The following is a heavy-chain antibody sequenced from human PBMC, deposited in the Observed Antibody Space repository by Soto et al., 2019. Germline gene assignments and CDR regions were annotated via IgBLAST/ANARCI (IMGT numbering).Heavy chain of an antibody. J-gene: IGHJ4*02. D-gene: IGHD5-18*01. V-gene: IGHV3-23*01. CDR2: ISGSGDGT. Sequence: EVQLLESGGGLVQPGGSLRLSCAASGFTFSSFALSWVRQPPGKGLEWVSAISGSGDGTDYAASVKGRFTISRDNSKNTLYLQMNSLRAEDTAVYYCAGPGYSSQDYWGQGALVTGSS. CDR3: AGPGYSSQDY. CDR1: GFTFSSFA.